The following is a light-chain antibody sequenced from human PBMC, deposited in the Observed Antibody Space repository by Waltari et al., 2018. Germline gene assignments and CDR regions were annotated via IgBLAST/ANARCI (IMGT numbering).Light chain of an antibody. CDR2: DVD. J-gene: IGLJ3*02. V-gene: IGLV2-11*01. CDR3: CSYAGNYPYWV. Sequence: HSALTQLRPRVDSPGHSVRISFTGTRSDVGNCHFVSGYQQLPGKAPHLIIYDVDKRPSGPPDRFSGTKFGNTAYLFIFVVQAEDEADYYCCSYAGNYPYWVFGGGTSLTVL. CDR1: RSDVGNCHF.